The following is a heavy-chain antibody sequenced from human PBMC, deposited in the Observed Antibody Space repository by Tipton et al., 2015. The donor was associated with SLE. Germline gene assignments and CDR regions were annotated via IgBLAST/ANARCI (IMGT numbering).Heavy chain of an antibody. D-gene: IGHD6-13*01. V-gene: IGHV3-48*03. CDR1: GFTFSSYE. CDR2: ISGSGNTI. J-gene: IGHJ4*02. CDR3: AREGVSSPDY. Sequence: SLRLSCAASGFTFSSYEMNWVRQASGKGLEWVSYISGSGNTIYYSDSVKGRFTISRDNAKSSLYLQMNSLRAEDTAVYYCAREGVSSPDYWGQGPLVTVSS.